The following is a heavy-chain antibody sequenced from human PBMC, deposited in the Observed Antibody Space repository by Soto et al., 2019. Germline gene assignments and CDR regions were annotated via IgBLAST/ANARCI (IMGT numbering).Heavy chain of an antibody. D-gene: IGHD2-21*02. CDR2: IYYSGST. Sequence: QVQLQESGPGLVKPSQTLSLTCTVSGGSIRSVGYYWSWIRQHPGKGLEWIGYIYYSGSTYYNPSLKRRVTISVDTSKNQFDLKLSSVTAADTAVEYCARDIYCGGDCYPGAFDIWGQGTMVTVSS. V-gene: IGHV4-31*03. CDR1: GGSIRSVGYY. CDR3: ARDIYCGGDCYPGAFDI. J-gene: IGHJ3*02.